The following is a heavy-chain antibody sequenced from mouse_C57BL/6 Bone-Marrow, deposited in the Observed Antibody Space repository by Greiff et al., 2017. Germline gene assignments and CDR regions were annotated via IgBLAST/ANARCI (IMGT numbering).Heavy chain of an antibody. CDR1: GYTFTSYW. CDR3: ARDIYYGYDDWFAY. J-gene: IGHJ3*01. D-gene: IGHD2-2*01. V-gene: IGHV1-55*01. CDR2: IYPGSGST. Sequence: QVQLQQPGAELVKPGASVKMSCKASGYTFTSYWITWVKQRPGQGLEWIGDIYPGSGSTNYNEKFKSKATLTVDTSSSTAYMQLSSLTAEDSAVYYCARDIYYGYDDWFAYWGQGTLVTVSA.